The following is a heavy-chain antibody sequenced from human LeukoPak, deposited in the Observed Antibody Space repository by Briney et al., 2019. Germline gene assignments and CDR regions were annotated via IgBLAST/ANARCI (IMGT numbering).Heavy chain of an antibody. CDR1: GYTFTGYY. J-gene: IGHJ4*02. Sequence: ASVKVSCKASGYTFTGYYMHWVRQAPGQGLEWMGWINPNSGGTNYAQKFQGRVTMTRDTPISTAYMELSRLRSDDTAVYYCARAGKTGIAVALDYWGQGTLVTVSS. CDR2: INPNSGGT. V-gene: IGHV1-2*02. CDR3: ARAGKTGIAVALDY. D-gene: IGHD6-19*01.